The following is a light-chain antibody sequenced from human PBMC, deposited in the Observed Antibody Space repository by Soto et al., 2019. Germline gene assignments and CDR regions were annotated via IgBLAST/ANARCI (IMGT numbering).Light chain of an antibody. CDR2: GAS. V-gene: IGKV3-11*01. Sequence: IVLTQSPATLSLSPGERATLSCRARQTVSTYLSWYQHKPGQAPRLLIYGASNRATGIPARFSGSGSGTDFTLTTSSLEPEDSAVYYCHQRYNWLTFGGGTKVDIK. J-gene: IGKJ4*01. CDR3: HQRYNWLT. CDR1: QTVSTY.